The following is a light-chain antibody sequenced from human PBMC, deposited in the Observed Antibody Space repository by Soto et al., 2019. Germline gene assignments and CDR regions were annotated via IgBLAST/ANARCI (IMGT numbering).Light chain of an antibody. Sequence: EIVLTQSPGTLSLSPGERATLSCRASQSGSSSYLAWYQQKPGQAPRLLIYGASSRATGIPDRFSGSGSGADFNLSRSSLEPEDDAVYYCQQYGSSLGLTFGGETKLELK. CDR1: QSGSSSY. J-gene: IGKJ4*01. CDR2: GAS. V-gene: IGKV3-20*01. CDR3: QQYGSSLGLT.